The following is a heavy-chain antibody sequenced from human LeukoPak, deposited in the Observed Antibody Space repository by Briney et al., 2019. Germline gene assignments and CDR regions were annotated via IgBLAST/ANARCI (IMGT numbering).Heavy chain of an antibody. D-gene: IGHD6-19*01. CDR1: GFTFSAYA. CDR3: AKSPDVAGTGRFDY. CDR2: ISGSGGST. J-gene: IGHJ4*02. V-gene: IGHV3-23*01. Sequence: GGSLRLSCAASGFTFSAYAMSWVRQAPGKGLEWVSTISGSGGSTYYADSVKGRFTISRDNSKNTLFLQMRSLRGEDTAVYYCAKSPDVAGTGRFDYWGQGTLVSVSS.